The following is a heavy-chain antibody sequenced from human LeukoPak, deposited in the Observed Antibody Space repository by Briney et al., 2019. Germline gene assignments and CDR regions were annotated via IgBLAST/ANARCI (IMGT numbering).Heavy chain of an antibody. CDR2: TVSRGTT. CDR1: GFTFTSDA. CDR3: AKELRPNDY. V-gene: IGHV3-23*01. J-gene: IGHJ4*02. D-gene: IGHD4-17*01. Sequence: PGGSLRLSCVASGFTFTSDAMNWVRQAPGKGLEWVSSTVSRGTTQYADSVKGRFTISRDNSKSTLYLQMNSLRAEDTAVYYCAKELRPNDYWGQGTLVTVSS.